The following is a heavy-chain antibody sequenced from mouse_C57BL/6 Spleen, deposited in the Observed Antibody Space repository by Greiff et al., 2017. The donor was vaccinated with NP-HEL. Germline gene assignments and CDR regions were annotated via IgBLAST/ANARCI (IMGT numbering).Heavy chain of an antibody. Sequence: EVQLVESGGGLVKPGGSLKLSCAASGFTFSDYGMHWVRQAPEKGLEWVAYISSGSSTIYYADTVKGRFTISRDNAKNTLFLQMTSLRSEDTAMYYCARWSYYGSSYPAWFAYWGQGTLVTVSA. V-gene: IGHV5-17*01. CDR3: ARWSYYGSSYPAWFAY. CDR1: GFTFSDYG. CDR2: ISSGSSTI. D-gene: IGHD1-1*01. J-gene: IGHJ3*01.